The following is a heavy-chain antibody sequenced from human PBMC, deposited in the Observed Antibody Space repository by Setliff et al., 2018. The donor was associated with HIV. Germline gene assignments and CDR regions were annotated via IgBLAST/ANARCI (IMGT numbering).Heavy chain of an antibody. CDR2: IGGDNANI. Sequence: ASVKASCKASGYDFTAYAISWVRQAPGQGLEWMGRIGGDNANIKFAQSFQGRVTMTTDTSTNTAYLELTSLRSDDTAVYYCAGYAASGTGWFDPWGQGTQVTVPS. V-gene: IGHV1-18*01. CDR1: GYDFTAYA. D-gene: IGHD2-8*02. CDR3: AGYAASGTGWFDP. J-gene: IGHJ5*02.